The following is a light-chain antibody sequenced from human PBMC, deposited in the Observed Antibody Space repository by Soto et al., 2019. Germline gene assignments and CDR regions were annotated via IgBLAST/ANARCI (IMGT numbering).Light chain of an antibody. Sequence: EIVMTQSPATLSVSPGERATLSCRASQSISDKLAWYQQKPGQAPRLLIYGASTRATGIPARFSGSGSGTEFTLSISSLQSEDFAVYYCQQYNKWPLTFGPGTKVDIK. V-gene: IGKV3-15*01. CDR1: QSISDK. CDR3: QQYNKWPLT. J-gene: IGKJ3*01. CDR2: GAS.